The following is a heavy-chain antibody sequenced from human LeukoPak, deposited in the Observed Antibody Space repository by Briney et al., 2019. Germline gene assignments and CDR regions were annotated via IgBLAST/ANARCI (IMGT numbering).Heavy chain of an antibody. V-gene: IGHV4-39*01. D-gene: IGHD3-10*01. CDR3: GRHFPETGRDEQPLEY. CDR2: IWFSRTT. CDR1: GGSISSSDSY. Sequence: SETLSLTCTVSGGSISSSDSYWAWVRQPPGKGLEWIGSIWFSRTTYYNPSLKSRVTMSIDTSKNHFSLKVASVTAADTAVYYCGRHFPETGRDEQPLEYWGQGSLFTVSS. J-gene: IGHJ4*02.